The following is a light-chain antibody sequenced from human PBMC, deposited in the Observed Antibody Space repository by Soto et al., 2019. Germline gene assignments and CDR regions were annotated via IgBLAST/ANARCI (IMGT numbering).Light chain of an antibody. CDR1: QSFGIK. J-gene: IGKJ5*01. Sequence: EIVMTQSPATLSVSPGERATLSCRASQSFGIKLAWYQQKPGQAPRILIHGASTRASGISARFSGSGSGTEFTLTITNLQSEDFAIYYCQQYPNWPPLTFGQGTRLDIK. V-gene: IGKV3-15*01. CDR3: QQYPNWPPLT. CDR2: GAS.